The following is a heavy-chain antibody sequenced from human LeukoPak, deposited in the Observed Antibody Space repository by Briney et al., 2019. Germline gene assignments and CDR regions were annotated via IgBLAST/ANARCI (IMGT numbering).Heavy chain of an antibody. CDR3: ARVVVPAAPLPGMDV. J-gene: IGHJ6*02. V-gene: IGHV1-2*02. Sequence: ASVKVSCKASGYTFTGYYMHWVRQAPGQGLEWMGWINPNSGGTNYAQKFQGRVTMTRDTSISTAYMELSRLRSDDTAVYYCARVVVPAAPLPGMDVRGQGTTVTVSS. CDR2: INPNSGGT. CDR1: GYTFTGYY. D-gene: IGHD2-2*01.